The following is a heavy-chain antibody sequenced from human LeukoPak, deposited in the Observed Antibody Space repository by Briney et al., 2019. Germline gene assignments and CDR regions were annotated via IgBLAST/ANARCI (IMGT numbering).Heavy chain of an antibody. J-gene: IGHJ4*02. V-gene: IGHV3-11*01. CDR2: ISGSGNSI. Sequence: GRSLRLSCAASGFAFSDYYMTWIRQAPGRGLEFISYISGSGNSIVYADSVKGRFTISRDNAKNSLYLQMNSLRAEDTAVYYCARDRSYGRRNYFDYWGQGTLVTVSS. D-gene: IGHD5-18*01. CDR3: ARDRSYGRRNYFDY. CDR1: GFAFSDYY.